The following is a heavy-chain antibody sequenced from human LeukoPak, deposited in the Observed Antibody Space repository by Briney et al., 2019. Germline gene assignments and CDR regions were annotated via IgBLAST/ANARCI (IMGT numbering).Heavy chain of an antibody. CDR1: GGSISSGGYY. V-gene: IGHV4-31*03. CDR2: IYYSGST. CDR3: ARTDSSGYPFDY. J-gene: IGHJ4*02. D-gene: IGHD3-22*01. Sequence: SQTLSLTCTVSGGSISSGGYYWSWIRQHPGKGLEWIGYIYYSGSTYYNPSLKSRVTISVDTSKNQFSLKLSFVTAADTAVYYCARTDSSGYPFDYWGQGTLVTVSS.